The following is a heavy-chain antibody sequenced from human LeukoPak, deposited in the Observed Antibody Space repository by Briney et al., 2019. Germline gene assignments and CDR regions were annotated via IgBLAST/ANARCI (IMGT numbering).Heavy chain of an antibody. D-gene: IGHD1-26*01. V-gene: IGHV3-23*01. CDR2: ISGSGGST. Sequence: AGGSLRLSCAASGFTFSSYAMSWVRQAPGKGLEWVSAISGSGGSTYYADSVKGRFTISRDNSKNTLYLQMNSLRAEDTAVYYCAKTGGSIPVYNWFDPWGQGTLVTVSS. CDR3: AKTGGSIPVYNWFDP. CDR1: GFTFSSYA. J-gene: IGHJ5*02.